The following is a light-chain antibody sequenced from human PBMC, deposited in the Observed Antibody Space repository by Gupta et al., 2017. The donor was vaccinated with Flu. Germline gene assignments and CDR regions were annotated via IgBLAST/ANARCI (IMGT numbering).Light chain of an antibody. V-gene: IGLV8-61*01. J-gene: IGLJ3*02. CDR1: SGSVSTSYY. CDR2: STN. Sequence: KVTITCGLSSGSVSTSYYPSWYQQTPGQAPRPLIYSTNTRSAGVPDRFSGSILGNKAALTITGAQADEESDYYCVLYMGSGIWVFGGGTKLTVL. CDR3: VLYMGSGIWV.